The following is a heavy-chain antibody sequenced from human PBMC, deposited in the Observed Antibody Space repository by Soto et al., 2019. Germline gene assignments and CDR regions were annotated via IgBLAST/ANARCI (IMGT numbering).Heavy chain of an antibody. CDR3: ATVLRGVVNWFDP. CDR2: IATYNSNR. V-gene: IGHV1-18*01. D-gene: IGHD3-10*01. J-gene: IGHJ5*02. CDR1: GYTFTNFG. Sequence: GASVKVSCKTSGYTFTNFGLSWVRQAPGQGLEWMGWIATYNSNRNYAQKFQGRLTLTTDTSTSTAYMELKSLRYDDTAVYYCATVLRGVVNWFDPWGQGTLVTVSS.